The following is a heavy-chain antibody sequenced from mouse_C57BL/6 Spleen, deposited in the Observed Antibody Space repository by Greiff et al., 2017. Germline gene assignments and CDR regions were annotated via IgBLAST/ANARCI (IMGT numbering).Heavy chain of an antibody. Sequence: VQLQQSGAELVKPGASVKLSCKASGYTFTSYWMQWVKQRPGQGLEWIGEIDPSDSYTNYNQKFKGKATLTVDTSSSTAYMQLSSLTSEDSAVYYCAREGYYGSRDFDYWGQGTTLTVSS. CDR2: IDPSDSYT. CDR3: AREGYYGSRDFDY. V-gene: IGHV1-50*01. D-gene: IGHD1-1*01. CDR1: GYTFTSYW. J-gene: IGHJ2*01.